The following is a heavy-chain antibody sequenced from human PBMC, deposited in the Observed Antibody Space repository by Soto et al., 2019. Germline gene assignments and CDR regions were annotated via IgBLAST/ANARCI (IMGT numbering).Heavy chain of an antibody. CDR1: GGTFSSYT. V-gene: IGHV1-69*02. J-gene: IGHJ5*02. CDR2: IIPILGIA. Sequence: ASVKVSCKASGGTFSSYTISWVRQAPGQGLEWMGRIIPILGIANYAQKFQGRVTITADKSTSTAYMELSSLRSEDTAVYYCAAARSCSGGSCYRAYWFDPWGQGTLVTVSS. CDR3: AAARSCSGGSCYRAYWFDP. D-gene: IGHD2-15*01.